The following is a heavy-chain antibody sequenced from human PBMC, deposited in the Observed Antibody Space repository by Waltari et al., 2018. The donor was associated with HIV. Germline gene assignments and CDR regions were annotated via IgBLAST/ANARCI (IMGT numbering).Heavy chain of an antibody. D-gene: IGHD3-16*01. CDR3: ARSGIVRGRNYELLVF. CDR2: INAGNGNR. V-gene: IGHV1-3*01. J-gene: IGHJ4*01. CDR1: GYNFTSYT. Sequence: QVLLVQSGPEVKKPGASVTISCQASGYNFTSYTVHWVRQAPGRGLEWLGWINAGNGNRRYSPRFQDRLTMTSDISATTSYLVLGGLTSDDTALYFCARSGIVRGRNYELLVFWGQGT.